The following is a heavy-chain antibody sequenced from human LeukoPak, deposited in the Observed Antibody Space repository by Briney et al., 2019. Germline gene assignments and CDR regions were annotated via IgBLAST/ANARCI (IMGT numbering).Heavy chain of an antibody. CDR1: GGSISSSSYY. J-gene: IGHJ4*02. D-gene: IGHD3-9*01. CDR2: IYYSGST. Sequence: SETLSLTCTVSGGSISSSSYYWGWIRQPPGKGLEWIGSIYYSGSTYYKPSLKSRVTISLDTSKNQFSLKLTSVTAADTAVYYCARGSYDILTGFSTLGEYWGQGTLLTVSS. CDR3: ARGSYDILTGFSTLGEY. V-gene: IGHV4-39*01.